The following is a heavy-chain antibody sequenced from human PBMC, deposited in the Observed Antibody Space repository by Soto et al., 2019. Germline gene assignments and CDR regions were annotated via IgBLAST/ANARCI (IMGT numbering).Heavy chain of an antibody. J-gene: IGHJ6*03. CDR3: AKDGVVVPSNMYYCYFYMDV. V-gene: IGHV3-23*01. CDR1: RFTFSNYA. CDR2: ISGSGDNT. Sequence: PGGSLRLSCAASRFTFSNYAMNWVRQAPGKGLEWVSVISGSGDNTYYADSVKGRFTISRSNSKNTPYLQMNSLRAEDTAVYYCAKDGVVVPSNMYYCYFYMDVWGKGTTVTVSS. D-gene: IGHD2-2*01.